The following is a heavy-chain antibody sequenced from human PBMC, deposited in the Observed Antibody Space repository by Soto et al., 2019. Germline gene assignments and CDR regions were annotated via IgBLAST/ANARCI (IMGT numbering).Heavy chain of an antibody. D-gene: IGHD4-17*01. CDR2: INHSGST. J-gene: IGHJ6*04. CDR1: GGSFSGYY. V-gene: IGHV4-34*01. CDR3: AGWSELDYGDYTQMDV. Sequence: SETLSLTCAVYGGSFSGYYWSWIRQPPGKGLEWIGEINHSGSTNYNPSLKSRVTISVDTSKNQFSLKLSSVTAADTAVYYCAGWSELDYGDYTQMDVWGKGATVTVSS.